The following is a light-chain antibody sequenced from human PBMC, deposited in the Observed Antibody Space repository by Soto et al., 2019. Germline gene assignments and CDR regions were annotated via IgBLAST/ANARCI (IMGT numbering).Light chain of an antibody. CDR1: QSVISY. V-gene: IGKV3-11*01. CDR3: QQRSNWPWT. CDR2: DAS. J-gene: IGKJ1*01. Sequence: EVVLTQSPATLSLSPGERATLSCRASQSVISYLAWYQQKPGQAPRLLIYDASNWATGIPARFSGSGSGTDFTLTISSLEPEDFAVYYCQQRSNWPWTFGQGTKVEIK.